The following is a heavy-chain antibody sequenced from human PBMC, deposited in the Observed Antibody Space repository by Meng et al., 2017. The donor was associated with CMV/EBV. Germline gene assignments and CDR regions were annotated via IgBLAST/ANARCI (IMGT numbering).Heavy chain of an antibody. V-gene: IGHV1-18*01. CDR3: ARDPLFGGGGRFDL. D-gene: IGHD3-10*01. CDR1: SYSFTSYG. J-gene: IGHJ2*01. Sequence: SRTQVDNPGSSVNSSCTALSYSFTSYGCGSVRQSLEQGLEWMGWISAYNGNTNYAQKLQGRVTMTTDTSTSTAYMELRSLRSDDTAVYYCARDPLFGGGGRFDLWGRGTLVTVSS. CDR2: ISAYNGNT.